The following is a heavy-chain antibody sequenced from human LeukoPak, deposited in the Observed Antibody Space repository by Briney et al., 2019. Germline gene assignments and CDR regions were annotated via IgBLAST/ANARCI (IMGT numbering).Heavy chain of an antibody. J-gene: IGHJ4*02. CDR2: INSDGSST. V-gene: IGHV3-74*01. D-gene: IGHD7-27*01. CDR3: ARVLTGTAPFDY. Sequence: GGSLRLSCAASGFTFSSYWMHWVRQAPGKGLVWVSRINSDGSSTSYADSVKGQFTISRDNAKNTLYLQMNSLRAEDTAVYYCARVLTGTAPFDYWGQGTLVTVSS. CDR1: GFTFSSYW.